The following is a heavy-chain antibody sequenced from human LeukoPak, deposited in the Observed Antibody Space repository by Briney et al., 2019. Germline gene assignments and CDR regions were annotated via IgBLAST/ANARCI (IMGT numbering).Heavy chain of an antibody. CDR1: GFTFSDYY. Sequence: GGSLRLSCAVSGFTFSDYYMSWIRQAPGKGLEWVSYISSGGSTISHADSVKGRFTISRDNSKNTLYLQMNSLRAEDTAVYYCAKAAKIPSYGDYPPDYWGQGTLVTVSS. J-gene: IGHJ4*02. V-gene: IGHV3-11*01. CDR3: AKAAKIPSYGDYPPDY. CDR2: ISSGGSTI. D-gene: IGHD4-17*01.